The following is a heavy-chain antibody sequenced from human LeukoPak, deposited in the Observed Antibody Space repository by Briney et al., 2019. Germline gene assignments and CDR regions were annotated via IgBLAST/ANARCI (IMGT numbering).Heavy chain of an antibody. CDR1: GASISSYY. D-gene: IGHD3-22*01. J-gene: IGHJ4*02. Sequence: PSETLSLTCTVSGASISSYYWSWIRQPAGKGLEWIGRIYTSGSTNYNPSLKSRVTMSVDTSKNQFSLKLSSVTAADTAVYYCARGAYYYDSSGYTYDYWGQGTLVTVSS. CDR2: IYTSGST. V-gene: IGHV4-4*07. CDR3: ARGAYYYDSSGYTYDY.